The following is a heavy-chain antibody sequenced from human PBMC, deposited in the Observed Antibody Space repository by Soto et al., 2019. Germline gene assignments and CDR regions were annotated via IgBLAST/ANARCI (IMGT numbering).Heavy chain of an antibody. CDR1: GGTFSSYA. Sequence: SVKVSCKASGGTFSSYAISWVRQAPGQGLEWMGGIIPIFGTANYAQKFQGRVTITADESTSTAYMELSSLRSEDTAVYYCARNPIAAAGTGRLWFDPWGQGTLVTVSS. J-gene: IGHJ5*02. V-gene: IGHV1-69*13. CDR2: IIPIFGTA. CDR3: ARNPIAAAGTGRLWFDP. D-gene: IGHD6-13*01.